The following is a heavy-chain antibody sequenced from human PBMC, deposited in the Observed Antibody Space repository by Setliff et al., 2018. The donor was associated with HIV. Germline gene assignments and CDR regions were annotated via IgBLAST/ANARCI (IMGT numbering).Heavy chain of an antibody. D-gene: IGHD6-19*01. J-gene: IGHJ1*01. CDR2: ISGSGRNT. CDR3: AKDHHALYIAVTGTPYT. V-gene: IGHV3-23*01. CDR1: GFTFNTYG. Sequence: PGGSLRLSCAASGFTFNTYGMSWVRLAPGKGPEWVSAISGSGRNTYYADSVKGRLTVSRDNSKNTLYLQMNSLTAEDTAVYYCAKDHHALYIAVTGTPYTWGPGTLVTVSS.